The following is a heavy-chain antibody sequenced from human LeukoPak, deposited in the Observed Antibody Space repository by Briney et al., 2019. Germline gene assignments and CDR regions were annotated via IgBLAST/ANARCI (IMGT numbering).Heavy chain of an antibody. CDR2: ISSSSNYI. CDR3: ARDADPGDNYFFDY. V-gene: IGHV3-21*01. CDR1: GFTFSSYA. Sequence: GGSLRLSCAASGFTFSSYAMTWVRQAPGRGLEWVSSISSSSNYIYYADSLKGRFTISRDNAKSSLYLQMNSLTAEDTAVYYCARDADPGDNYFFDYWGQGTLVTVSS. J-gene: IGHJ4*02. D-gene: IGHD1-1*01.